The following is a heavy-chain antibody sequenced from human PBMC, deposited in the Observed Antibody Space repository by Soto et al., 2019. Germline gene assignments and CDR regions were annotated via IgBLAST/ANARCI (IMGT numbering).Heavy chain of an antibody. CDR2: MNPNSGNT. CDR3: ARVGYCSSTSCYRRAFDI. V-gene: IGHV1-8*01. J-gene: IGHJ3*02. CDR1: GYTFTSYD. D-gene: IGHD2-2*01. Sequence: ASVKVSCKASGYTFTSYDINWVRQATGQGLEWMGWMNPNSGNTGYAQKFQGRVTMTRNTSISTAYMELSSLRSEDTAVYYCARVGYCSSTSCYRRAFDIWGQGTMVTVSS.